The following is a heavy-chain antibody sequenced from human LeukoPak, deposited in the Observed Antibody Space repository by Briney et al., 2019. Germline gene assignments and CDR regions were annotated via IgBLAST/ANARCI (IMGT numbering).Heavy chain of an antibody. CDR1: GGTFSSYA. CDR3: ARDGYSYGVTGPFDY. J-gene: IGHJ4*02. V-gene: IGHV1-69*13. D-gene: IGHD5-18*01. Sequence: SVKVSCKASGGTFSSYAISWVRQPPGQGLEWMGGIIPIFGTANYAQKFQGRVTITADESTSTAYMELSSLRSEDTAVYYCARDGYSYGVTGPFDYWGQGTLVTVSS. CDR2: IIPIFGTA.